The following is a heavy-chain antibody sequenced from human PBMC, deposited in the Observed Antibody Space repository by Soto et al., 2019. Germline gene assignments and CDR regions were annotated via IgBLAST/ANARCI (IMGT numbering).Heavy chain of an antibody. Sequence: PGGSLRLSCAASGFTFSTYNMYWVRQAPGKGLEWVSFINSNSRTTQYADPVKGRFTISRDNAKNSLYLQMNSLRDEDTVVYYCAVFEASGPLDFWGQGTTVTVSS. D-gene: IGHD3-10*01. J-gene: IGHJ6*02. V-gene: IGHV3-48*02. CDR1: GFTFSTYN. CDR2: INSNSRTT. CDR3: AVFEASGPLDF.